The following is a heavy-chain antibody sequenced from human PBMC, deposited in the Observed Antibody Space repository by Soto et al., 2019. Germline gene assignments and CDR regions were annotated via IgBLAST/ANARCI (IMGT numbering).Heavy chain of an antibody. CDR2: IWYDGSNK. V-gene: IGHV3-33*01. D-gene: IGHD1-26*01. CDR3: ARGRAATYHFDY. Sequence: QVQLVESGGGVVQPGRSLRLSCAASGFTFSSYGMHWVRQAPGKGLEWVAVIWYDGSNKYYADSVKGRFTISRDNSKNTLYLQMNSLRAEDTAVYFCARGRAATYHFDYWCQGTLVTVSS. CDR1: GFTFSSYG. J-gene: IGHJ4*02.